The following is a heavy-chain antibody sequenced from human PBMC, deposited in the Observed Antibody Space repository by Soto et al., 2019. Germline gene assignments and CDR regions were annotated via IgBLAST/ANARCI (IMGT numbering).Heavy chain of an antibody. D-gene: IGHD1-1*01. V-gene: IGHV3-30-3*01. CDR2: ISYDGSNK. CDR3: ARDHLVGGVQDAFDI. Sequence: GGSLRLSCAASGFTFSSYAMHWVRQAPGKGLEWVAVISYDGSNKYYADSVKGRFTISRDNSKNTLYLQMNSLRAEDTAVYYCARDHLVGGVQDAFDIWGQGTMVTVSS. CDR1: GFTFSSYA. J-gene: IGHJ3*02.